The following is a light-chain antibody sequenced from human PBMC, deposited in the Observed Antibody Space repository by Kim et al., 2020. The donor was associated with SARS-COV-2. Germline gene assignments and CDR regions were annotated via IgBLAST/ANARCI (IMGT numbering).Light chain of an antibody. V-gene: IGKV3-20*01. Sequence: LSPGERATLSCRASQTISNNFLAWYQQKPGQAPRLLIYGVSNRATGIPDRFSGSGSGTDFTLIISRLEPEDFAVYYCQQFGSSLYTFGQGTNLEI. CDR3: QQFGSSLYT. J-gene: IGKJ2*01. CDR1: QTISNNF. CDR2: GVS.